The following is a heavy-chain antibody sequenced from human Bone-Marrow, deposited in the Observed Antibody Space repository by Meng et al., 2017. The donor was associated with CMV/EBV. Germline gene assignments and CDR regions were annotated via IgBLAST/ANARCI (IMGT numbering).Heavy chain of an antibody. J-gene: IGHJ2*01. CDR2: IDPSDSYT. CDR3: ASQGYCSSTSCYGDWYFDL. V-gene: IGHV5-10-1*01. D-gene: IGHD2-2*01. CDR1: TSYW. Sequence: TSYWISWVRQMPGKGLEWMGRIDPSDSYTNYSPSFQGHVTISADKSISTAYLQWSSLKASDTAMYYCASQGYCSSTSCYGDWYFDLWGRGTLVTVSS.